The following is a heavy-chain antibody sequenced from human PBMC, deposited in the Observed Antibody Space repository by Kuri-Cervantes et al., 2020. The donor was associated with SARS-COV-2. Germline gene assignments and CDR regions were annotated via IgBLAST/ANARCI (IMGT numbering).Heavy chain of an antibody. CDR1: GFTFGDYA. Sequence: LSLTCTASGFTFGDYAMSWVRQAPGKGLEWVGFIRSKAYGGTTEYAASVKGRFTISRDDSKSIAYLQMNSLKTEDTAVYYCTRVKLLWFGEFSWGQGTLVTVSS. J-gene: IGHJ4*02. CDR3: TRVKLLWFGEFS. CDR2: IRSKAYGGTT. D-gene: IGHD3-10*01. V-gene: IGHV3-49*04.